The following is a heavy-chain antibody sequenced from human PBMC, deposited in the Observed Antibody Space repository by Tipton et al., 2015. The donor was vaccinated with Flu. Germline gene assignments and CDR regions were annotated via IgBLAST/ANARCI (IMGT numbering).Heavy chain of an antibody. CDR3: ARETTTVTTIDY. D-gene: IGHD4-17*01. V-gene: IGHV4-38-2*02. CDR1: GYSISSGYY. CDR2: IYYSGST. J-gene: IGHJ4*02. Sequence: TLSLTCGVSGYSISSGYYWGWIRQPPGKGLEWIGYIYYSGSTNYNPSLKSRVTISVDTSKNQFSLKLSSVTAADTAVYYCARETTTVTTIDYWGQGTLVTVSS.